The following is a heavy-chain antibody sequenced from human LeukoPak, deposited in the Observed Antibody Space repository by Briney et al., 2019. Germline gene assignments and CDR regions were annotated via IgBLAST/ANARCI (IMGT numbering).Heavy chain of an antibody. CDR3: AKTENNWSYGMDV. Sequence: SQTLSLTFAISGDSVSNNSTTWNWIRQSPSRGLEWLGRTCYRSEWYNDYAVSVKSRITINPDTSKNQFSLQLNSVTPEDTAVYYCAKTENNWSYGMDVWGQGTTVTVSS. CDR1: GDSVSNNSTT. V-gene: IGHV6-1*01. D-gene: IGHD1-20*01. J-gene: IGHJ6*02. CDR2: TCYRSEWYN.